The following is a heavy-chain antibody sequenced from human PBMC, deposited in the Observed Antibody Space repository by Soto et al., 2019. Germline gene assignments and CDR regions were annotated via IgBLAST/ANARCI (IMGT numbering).Heavy chain of an antibody. J-gene: IGHJ6*02. Sequence: GGSLRLSCGGSGFTFSAYAMNWVRQAPGKGLEWVSYISSRSDTLYYADSVKGRFTISRDNAKNSVYLQVNNLRDEDTAVYYCARDWDIVILSVPIPNYNYGMDVWGQGTTVTVSS. V-gene: IGHV3-48*02. CDR3: ARDWDIVILSVPIPNYNYGMDV. CDR2: ISSRSDTL. D-gene: IGHD2-15*01. CDR1: GFTFSAYA.